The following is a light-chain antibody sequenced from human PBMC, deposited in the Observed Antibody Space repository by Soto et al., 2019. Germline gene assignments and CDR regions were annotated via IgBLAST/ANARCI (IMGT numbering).Light chain of an antibody. J-gene: IGLJ2*01. CDR2: DVS. CDR1: SSDVGAYNY. Sequence: QSALTQPASVSGSPGQSITISCTGTSSDVGAYNYVSWYQQHPGKAPKLMIYDVSYRPSGVSNRFSGSKSGNTASLTISGLQAEDEADYYCSSYTSSSTLVLFGGGTKVTVL. CDR3: SSYTSSSTLVL. V-gene: IGLV2-14*01.